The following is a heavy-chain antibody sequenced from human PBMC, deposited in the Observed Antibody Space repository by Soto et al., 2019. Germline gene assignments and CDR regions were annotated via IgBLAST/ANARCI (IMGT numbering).Heavy chain of an antibody. D-gene: IGHD1-26*01. CDR1: GGSFSDYI. CDR3: ARGLISGSHYSGGWYYFDS. Sequence: TSETLSLTCDVYGGSFSDYIWTLIRQTQGKGLQWIGQINHSGSANYNPSLKSRVTISVHTSNSQFSLELNSVTAADTAVYYCARGLISGSHYSGGWYYFDSWGQGTQVTVSS. CDR2: INHSGSA. J-gene: IGHJ4*02. V-gene: IGHV4-34*01.